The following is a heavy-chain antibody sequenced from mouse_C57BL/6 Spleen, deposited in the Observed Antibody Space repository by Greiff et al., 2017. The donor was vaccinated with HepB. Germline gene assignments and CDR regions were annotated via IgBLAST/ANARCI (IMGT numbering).Heavy chain of an antibody. V-gene: IGHV1-53*01. Sequence: VQLQQPGTELVKPGASVKLSCKASGYTFTSYWMNWVKQRPGQGLEWIGNINPSNGGTNYNEKFKSKATLTVDKSSSTAYMQLSSLTSEDSAVYYCAREGSSHWYFDVWGTGTTVTVSS. CDR1: GYTFTSYW. D-gene: IGHD1-1*01. CDR3: AREGSSHWYFDV. J-gene: IGHJ1*03. CDR2: INPSNGGT.